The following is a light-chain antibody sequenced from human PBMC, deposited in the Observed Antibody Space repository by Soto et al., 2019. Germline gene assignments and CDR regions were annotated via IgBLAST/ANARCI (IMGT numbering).Light chain of an antibody. Sequence: QSALTQPASVSGSPGQSITISCAGTRSENGASNSVSWYQHLPGRSPTLIIYEATNRPSGVSERFSGSKAGDTASLTISGLQADDEAEYFCISYKTDDTFVFGSGTKVTVL. CDR2: EAT. V-gene: IGLV2-14*01. CDR1: RSENGASNS. J-gene: IGLJ1*01. CDR3: ISYKTDDTFV.